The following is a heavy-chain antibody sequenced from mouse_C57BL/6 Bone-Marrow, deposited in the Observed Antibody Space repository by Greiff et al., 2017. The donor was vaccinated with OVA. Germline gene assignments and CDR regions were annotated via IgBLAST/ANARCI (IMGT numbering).Heavy chain of an antibody. CDR1: GFSLTSYG. CDR2: IWRGGST. CDR3: AKGGSGYGYYAMDY. D-gene: IGHD3-2*02. V-gene: IGHV2-5*01. J-gene: IGHJ4*01. Sequence: QVQLKESGPGLVQPSQSLSITCTVSGFSLTSYGVHWVRQSPGKGLEWLGVIWRGGSTDYNAAFMSRLSITKDNSKSQVFFKMNSLQADDTAIYDGAKGGSGYGYYAMDYWGQGTSVTVSS.